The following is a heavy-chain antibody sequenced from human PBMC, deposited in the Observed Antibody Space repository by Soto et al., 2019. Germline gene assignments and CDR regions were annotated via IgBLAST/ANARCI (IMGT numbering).Heavy chain of an antibody. Sequence: LRLSCAASGFTFSSYGMHWVRQAPGKGLEWVANINKDGSQKNYVDSVKGRFTIARDNGQNSLSLQMNSLRVEDTAVYYCVRELGLAYWGQGALVTAPQ. D-gene: IGHD7-27*01. CDR3: VRELGLAY. J-gene: IGHJ4*02. CDR2: INKDGSQK. V-gene: IGHV3-7*03. CDR1: GFTFSSYG.